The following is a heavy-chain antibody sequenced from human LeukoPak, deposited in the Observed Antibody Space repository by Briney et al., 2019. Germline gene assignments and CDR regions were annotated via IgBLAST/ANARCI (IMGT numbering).Heavy chain of an antibody. CDR3: ARVSVGGGGVPDGMDV. CDR2: INHSGST. V-gene: IGHV4-34*01. J-gene: IGHJ6*02. CDR1: GGSFSGYY. Sequence: EASETLSLTCAVYGGSFSGYYWSWIRQPPGKGLEWIGEINHSGSTNYNPSLKSRVTISVDTSKNQFSLKLSSVTAADTAVYYCARVSVGGGGVPDGMDVWGQGTTVTVSS. D-gene: IGHD2-8*02.